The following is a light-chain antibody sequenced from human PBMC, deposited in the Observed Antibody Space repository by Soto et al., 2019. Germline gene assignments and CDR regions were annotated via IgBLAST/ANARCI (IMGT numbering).Light chain of an antibody. J-gene: IGKJ1*01. CDR2: GAS. V-gene: IGKV3-20*01. CDR3: HQYDSWT. Sequence: EILLTQSPGTLSWSPGERATLSCRASQSFNSIYLAWYQQKPGHAPRLLIYGASSRATGIPERFSGTGSGTDFTLTISRMEPEDFAVYYCHQYDSWTFGQGTKVDIK. CDR1: QSFNSIY.